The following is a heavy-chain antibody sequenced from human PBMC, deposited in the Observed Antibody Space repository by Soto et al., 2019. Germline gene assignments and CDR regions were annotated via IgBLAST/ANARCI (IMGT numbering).Heavy chain of an antibody. D-gene: IGHD3-9*01. J-gene: IGHJ4*02. CDR3: ARDMTGADDY. V-gene: IGHV3-74*01. CDR2: IDPYDTGI. Sequence: EVHLVESGGGLVQPGGSLRLSCAASGLTFSKYWFHWVRQAPGKGLMWVSRIDPYDTGITYADSVKGRFTISRDNARNTLYLQMDSLTAEDTAVYYCARDMTGADDYLGQGTLVTVSS. CDR1: GLTFSKYW.